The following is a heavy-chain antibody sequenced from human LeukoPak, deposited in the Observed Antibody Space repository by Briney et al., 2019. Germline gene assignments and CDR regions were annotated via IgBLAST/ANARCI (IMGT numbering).Heavy chain of an antibody. J-gene: IGHJ4*02. V-gene: IGHV1-2*06. Sequence: ASVKVSCKASGYTFTGYYMHWVRRAPGQGLEWMGRINPNSGGTNYAQKFQSRVTMTRDTSISTAYMELSRLRSDDTAVYYCVYSSSWLDYWGQGTLVTVSS. CDR2: INPNSGGT. D-gene: IGHD6-13*01. CDR3: VYSSSWLDY. CDR1: GYTFTGYY.